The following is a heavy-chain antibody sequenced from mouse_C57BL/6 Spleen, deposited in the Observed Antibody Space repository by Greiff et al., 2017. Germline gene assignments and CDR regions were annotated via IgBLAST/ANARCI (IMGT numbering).Heavy chain of an antibody. CDR1: GYTFTDYE. CDR3: TRQAYYYGSSNYFDY. J-gene: IGHJ2*01. V-gene: IGHV1-15*01. CDR2: IDPETGGT. D-gene: IGHD1-1*01. Sequence: QVQLKQSGAELVRPGASVTLSCKASGYTFTDYEMHWVKQTPVHGLEWIGAIDPETGGTAYNQKFKGKAILTADKSSSTAYMELRSLTSEDSAVYYCTRQAYYYGSSNYFDYWGQGTTLTVSS.